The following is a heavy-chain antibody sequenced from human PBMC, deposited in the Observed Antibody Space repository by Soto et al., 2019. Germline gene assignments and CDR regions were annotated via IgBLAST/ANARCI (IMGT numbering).Heavy chain of an antibody. J-gene: IGHJ6*02. V-gene: IGHV1-2*04. CDR2: INPKSGGT. CDR1: GYSFTDYH. D-gene: IGHD2-8*01. Sequence: ASVKVSCKASGYSFTDYHIHWVRQAPGQGLEWLGRINPKSGGTSTAQKFQGWVTMTTDTSISTASMELTRLTSDDTAIYYCARGDSTDCSNGVCSFFYNHDMDVWGQGTTVT. CDR3: ARGDSTDCSNGVCSFFYNHDMDV.